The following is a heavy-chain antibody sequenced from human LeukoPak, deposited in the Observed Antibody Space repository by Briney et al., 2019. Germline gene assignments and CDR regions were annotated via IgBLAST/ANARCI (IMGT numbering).Heavy chain of an antibody. CDR3: ARGVYGDLAPFDY. CDR1: GFTFSSYD. Sequence: GGSLRLSCAASGFTFSSYDMHWVRQATGKGLEWVSAIGTAGDTYYPGSVKGRFTISRENVKNSLYLQMNSLRAGDTAVYYCARGVYGDLAPFDYWGQGTLVTVSS. J-gene: IGHJ4*02. V-gene: IGHV3-13*01. CDR2: IGTAGDT. D-gene: IGHD4-17*01.